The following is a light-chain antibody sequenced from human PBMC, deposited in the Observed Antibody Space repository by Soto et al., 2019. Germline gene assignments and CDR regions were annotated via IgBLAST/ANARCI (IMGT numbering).Light chain of an antibody. CDR1: QGITNY. CDR3: QRYINAPFT. J-gene: IGKJ3*01. CDR2: AAS. Sequence: DIQMTQSPSSLSASVGDRVTITCRATQGITNYLAWYQQKPGKIPKILIYAASTLQSGFPHRFSGSGSGTDFTLTISSLQPEDVATYYCQRYINAPFTFGPGTNVDIK. V-gene: IGKV1-27*01.